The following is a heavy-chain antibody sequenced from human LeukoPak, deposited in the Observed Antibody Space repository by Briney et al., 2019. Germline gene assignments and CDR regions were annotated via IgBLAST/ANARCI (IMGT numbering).Heavy chain of an antibody. CDR2: IIPIFGTA. D-gene: IGHD3-22*01. CDR1: GGTFSSYA. CDR3: ARRGGYYDSSGYYFDY. J-gene: IGHJ4*02. Sequence: SVKVSCKASGGTFSSYAISWVRQAPGQGLEWTGGIIPIFGTANYAQKFQGRVTITADESTSTAYMELSSLRSEDTAMYYCARRGGYYDSSGYYFDYWGQGTLVTVSS. V-gene: IGHV1-69*13.